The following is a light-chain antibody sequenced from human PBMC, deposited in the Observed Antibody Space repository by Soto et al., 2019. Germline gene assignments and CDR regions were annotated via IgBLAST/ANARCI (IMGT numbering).Light chain of an antibody. J-gene: IGKJ5*01. CDR1: QSVSSSY. V-gene: IGKV3D-20*02. Sequence: IVLPKSPGTLSLSPGERATLSCRASQSVSSSYLAWYQQKPGQAPRLLIYGASTRATGIPARFSGSGSGTEFTLTISSLQSEDFAVYYCQQRNYWQVTFGQGTRLEI. CDR3: QQRNYWQVT. CDR2: GAS.